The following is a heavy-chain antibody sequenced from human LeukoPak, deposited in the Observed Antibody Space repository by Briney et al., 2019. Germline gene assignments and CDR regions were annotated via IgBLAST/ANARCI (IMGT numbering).Heavy chain of an antibody. CDR2: IYYSGST. D-gene: IGHD2-15*01. Sequence: PSETLSLTCTVSGYSISSDYYWAWIRQPPGKGLEWIGSIYYSGSTYYNPSLRSRVTISLDTSKNQFSLKLSSVIAADTAVYYCARDGRCDGSCLVDYWGQGTMVTVSP. J-gene: IGHJ4*02. V-gene: IGHV4-38-2*02. CDR1: GYSISSDYY. CDR3: ARDGRCDGSCLVDY.